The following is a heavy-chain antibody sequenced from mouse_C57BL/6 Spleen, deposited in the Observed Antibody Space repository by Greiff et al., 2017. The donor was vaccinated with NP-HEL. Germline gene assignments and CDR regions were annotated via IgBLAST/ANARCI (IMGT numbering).Heavy chain of an antibody. D-gene: IGHD1-1*01. V-gene: IGHV1-81*01. CDR3: ARGDYYGSSYWFAY. CDR1: GYTFTSYG. J-gene: IGHJ3*01. CDR2: IYPRSGNT. Sequence: VKLVESGAELARPGASVKLSCKASGYTFTSYGISWVKQRTGQGLEWIGEIYPRSGNTYYNEKFKGKATLTADKSSSTAYMELRSLTSEDSAVYFCARGDYYGSSYWFAYWGQGTLVTVSA.